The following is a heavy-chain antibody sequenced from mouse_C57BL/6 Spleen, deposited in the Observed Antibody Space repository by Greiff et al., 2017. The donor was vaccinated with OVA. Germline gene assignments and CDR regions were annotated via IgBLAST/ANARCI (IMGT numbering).Heavy chain of an antibody. Sequence: EVQRVESGPGLVKPSQSLSLTCSVTGYSITSGYYWNWIRQFPGNKLEWMGYISYDGSNNYNPSLKNRISITRDTSKNQFFLKLNSVTTEDTATYDCARSYYGNYVPYWYFDVWGTGTTVTVSS. D-gene: IGHD2-1*01. CDR2: ISYDGSN. CDR1: GYSITSGYY. V-gene: IGHV3-6*01. CDR3: ARSYYGNYVPYWYFDV. J-gene: IGHJ1*03.